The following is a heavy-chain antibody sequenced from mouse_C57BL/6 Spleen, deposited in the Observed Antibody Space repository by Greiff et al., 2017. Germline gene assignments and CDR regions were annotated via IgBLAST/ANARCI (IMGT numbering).Heavy chain of an antibody. CDR1: GYTFTSYW. J-gene: IGHJ4*01. CDR3: ARSGDYGLIYYAMDY. D-gene: IGHD2-4*01. Sequence: QVQLQQPGAELVKPGASVKMSCKASGYTFTSYWITWVKQRPGQGLEWIGDIYPGSGSTNYNEKFKSKATLTVDTSSSTAYMQLSSLTSEDSAVYYCARSGDYGLIYYAMDYWGQGTSVTVSS. CDR2: IYPGSGST. V-gene: IGHV1-55*01.